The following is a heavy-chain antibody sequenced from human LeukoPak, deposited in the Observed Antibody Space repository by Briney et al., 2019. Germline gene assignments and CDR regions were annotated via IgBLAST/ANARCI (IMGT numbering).Heavy chain of an antibody. CDR2: IIPIFGTP. CDR3: AKQGAVRQDYYMDV. Sequence: SVNVSCKASGGSFSSYAITWVRQAPGQGLEWMGRIIPIFGTPTYAQKFQGRVTITADMGSSTAYPELTSLTSEGTARYFCAKQGAVRQDYYMDVWGSGTTVTVSS. J-gene: IGHJ6*03. D-gene: IGHD3-16*01. V-gene: IGHV1-69*06. CDR1: GGSFSSYA.